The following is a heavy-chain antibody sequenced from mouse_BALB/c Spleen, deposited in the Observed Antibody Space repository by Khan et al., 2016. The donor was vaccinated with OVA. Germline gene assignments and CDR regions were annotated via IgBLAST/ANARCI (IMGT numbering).Heavy chain of an antibody. CDR1: GFNIKDTY. J-gene: IGHJ4*01. CDR3: TRTAIHYYGSYAMDY. D-gene: IGHD1-2*01. Sequence: EVQLQESGAELVKPGASVKLSCTASGFNIKDTYIHWVKQRPEQGLEWIGRIDPEFGNTKYDPKFQDKATIIADTSSNTVYLHLSSLTSEDTAVYFCTRTAIHYYGSYAMDYWGQGISVTVSS. V-gene: IGHV14-3*02. CDR2: IDPEFGNT.